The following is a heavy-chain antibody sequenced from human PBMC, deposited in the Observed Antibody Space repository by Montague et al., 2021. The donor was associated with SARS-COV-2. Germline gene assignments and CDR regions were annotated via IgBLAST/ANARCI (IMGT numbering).Heavy chain of an antibody. J-gene: IGHJ2*01. CDR1: GFLFNTYT. D-gene: IGHD2-8*01. CDR3: AKNGGSGSLVYWYFDL. CDR2: IFGSGAGT. V-gene: IGHV3-23*01. Sequence: SLRLSCAASGFLFNTYTMTWVRQAPGKGLEWVSSIFGSGAGTYYADSVQGRFTISRDNSKNTLYLQLHGLRAEDTAVYYCAKNGGSGSLVYWYFDLWGRGTPVAVSS.